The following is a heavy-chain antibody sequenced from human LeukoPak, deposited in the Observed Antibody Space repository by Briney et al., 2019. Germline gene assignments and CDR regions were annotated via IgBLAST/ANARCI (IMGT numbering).Heavy chain of an antibody. V-gene: IGHV1-69*04. CDR3: ASPYGSGSYNSGAFDI. CDR1: GGTFSSYA. D-gene: IGHD3-10*01. Sequence: ASVKVSCKASGGTFSSYAISWVRQAPGQGLEWMGRIIPILGIANYAQKFQGRVTITADKSTSTAYMELSSLRSEDTAVYYCASPYGSGSYNSGAFDIWGQGTMVTVSS. CDR2: IIPILGIA. J-gene: IGHJ3*02.